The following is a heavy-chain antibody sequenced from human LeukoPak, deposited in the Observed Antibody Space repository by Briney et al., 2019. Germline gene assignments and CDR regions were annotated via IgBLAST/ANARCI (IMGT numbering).Heavy chain of an antibody. CDR1: GGSISSSSYY. D-gene: IGHD2-2*01. V-gene: IGHV4-39*01. Sequence: PSETLSLTCTVSGGSISSSSYYWGWIRQPPGKGLEWIGSIYYSGSTYYNPSLKSRVTISVDTSKNQFSLKLSSVTAADTAVYYCARLDIVVVTPFDIWGQGTMVTVSS. CDR3: ARLDIVVVTPFDI. CDR2: IYYSGST. J-gene: IGHJ3*02.